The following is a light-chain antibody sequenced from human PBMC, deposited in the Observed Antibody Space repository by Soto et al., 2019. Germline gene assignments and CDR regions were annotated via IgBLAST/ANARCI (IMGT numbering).Light chain of an antibody. CDR3: QQYNDWPRT. Sequence: ELVMTQSPATPSVSPGERATLSCRASQSVSNNLAWYQQKPGQAPRLLIYGASTRATGIPARFSASGSGTEFTLTISSLQSEDFAVYYCQQYNDWPRTFGQGTKVDIK. J-gene: IGKJ1*01. CDR2: GAS. V-gene: IGKV3-15*01. CDR1: QSVSNN.